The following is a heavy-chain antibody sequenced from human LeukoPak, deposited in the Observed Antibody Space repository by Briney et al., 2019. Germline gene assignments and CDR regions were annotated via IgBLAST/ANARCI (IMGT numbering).Heavy chain of an antibody. CDR3: ARGRSSSRPAYLDY. V-gene: IGHV4-34*01. Sequence: SETLSLTCAVYGGSFSGYYWSWIRQPPGKGLEWIGEINHSGSTNYNPSLKSRVTISVDTSKNQFSLKLSSVTAADTAVYYCARGRSSSRPAYLDYWGQGTLVTVSS. J-gene: IGHJ4*02. CDR1: GGSFSGYY. D-gene: IGHD6-13*01. CDR2: INHSGST.